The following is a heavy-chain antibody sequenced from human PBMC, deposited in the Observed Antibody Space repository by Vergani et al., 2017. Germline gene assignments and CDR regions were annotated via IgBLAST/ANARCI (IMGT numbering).Heavy chain of an antibody. CDR1: GGSISSSSYY. CDR3: ATSRADYYYYYGMDV. J-gene: IGHJ6*02. Sequence: QLQLQESGPGLVKPSETLSLTCTVSGGSISSSSYYWGWIRQPPGKGLEWIGSIYYSGSTYYNPSLKRRVTISVDTSKNQFSLKLSSVTAADTAVYYCATSRADYYYYYGMDVWGQGTTVTVSS. V-gene: IGHV4-39*01. CDR2: IYYSGST.